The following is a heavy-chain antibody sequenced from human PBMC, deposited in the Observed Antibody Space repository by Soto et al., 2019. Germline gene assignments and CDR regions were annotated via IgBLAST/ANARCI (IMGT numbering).Heavy chain of an antibody. J-gene: IGHJ4*02. D-gene: IGHD6-19*01. CDR1: GGSISSSSYY. V-gene: IGHV4-39*01. CDR3: ARQGYSSGWYDNYYFDY. CDR2: IYYSGST. Sequence: QLQLQESGPGLVKPSETLSLTCTVSGGSISSSSYYWGWIRQPPGKGLEWIGSIYYSGSTYYNPSLKSRVTISVDTSKNQFSLKLSSVTAADTAVYYCARQGYSSGWYDNYYFDYRGQGTLVTVSS.